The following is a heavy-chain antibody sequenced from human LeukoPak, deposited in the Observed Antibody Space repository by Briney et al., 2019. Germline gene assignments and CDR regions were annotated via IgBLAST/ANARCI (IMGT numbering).Heavy chain of an antibody. CDR3: AEDPILTGFYNDGR. D-gene: IGHD3-9*01. CDR2: ISAYNGNT. V-gene: IGHV1-18*01. J-gene: IGHJ4*02. Sequence: ASVKVSCNASGYSFTSYGISWVRQAPGQGLEWMGWISAYNGNTNYAQKLQGRVTMTTDTSTSTAYMELRSLRSDDTARYFCAEDPILTGFYNDGRWGQGTLVIVSS. CDR1: GYSFTSYG.